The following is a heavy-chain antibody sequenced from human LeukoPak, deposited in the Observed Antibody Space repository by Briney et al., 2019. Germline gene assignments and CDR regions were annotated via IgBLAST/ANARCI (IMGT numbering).Heavy chain of an antibody. CDR1: GFTFSSYS. CDR2: ISSSSSYI. J-gene: IGHJ4*02. CDR3: ARDRTVATPDY. V-gene: IGHV3-21*01. D-gene: IGHD4-17*01. Sequence: PGGSLRLSCAASGFTFSSYSMNWVRQAPGKGLEWVSSISSSSSYIYYAGSVKGRFTISRDNAKNSLYLQMNSLRAEDTAVYYCARDRTVATPDYWGQGTLVTVSS.